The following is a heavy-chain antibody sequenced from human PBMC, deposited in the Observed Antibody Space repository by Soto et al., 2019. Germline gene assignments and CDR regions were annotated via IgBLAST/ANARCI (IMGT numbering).Heavy chain of an antibody. J-gene: IGHJ6*02. V-gene: IGHV1-69*01. CDR1: GGTFSSYA. CDR3: ARGRIELGHYGDYGMDV. D-gene: IGHD4-17*01. Sequence: QVQLVQSGAEVKKPGSSVKVSCKASGGTFSSYAISWVRQAPGQGLEWMGGIIPIFGTANYAQKFQGRVTITADESTSKAYMELSSLRSEDTAVYYCARGRIELGHYGDYGMDVWGQGTTVTVSS. CDR2: IIPIFGTA.